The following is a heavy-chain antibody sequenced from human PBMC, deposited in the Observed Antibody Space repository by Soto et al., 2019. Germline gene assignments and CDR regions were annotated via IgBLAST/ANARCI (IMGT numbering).Heavy chain of an antibody. V-gene: IGHV3-7*01. J-gene: IGHJ3*02. D-gene: IGHD5-12*01. Sequence: EVQLVDSGGGLVQPGGSLRLSCAASGFTFSTYWMSWVRQAPGKGLEWVANIKQDGSEKYYVDSVKGRFTISRDNAKNSLYLQMNNLRAEDMAVYYCARGQWLRFDAFDIWGQGTVVTVSS. CDR2: IKQDGSEK. CDR3: ARGQWLRFDAFDI. CDR1: GFTFSTYW.